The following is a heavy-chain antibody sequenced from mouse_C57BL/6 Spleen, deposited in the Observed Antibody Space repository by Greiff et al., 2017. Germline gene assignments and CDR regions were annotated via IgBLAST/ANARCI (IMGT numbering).Heavy chain of an antibody. Sequence: ESGPGLVKPSQSLSLTCSVTGYSITSGYYWNWIRQFPGNKLEWMGYIRYDGSNNYNPSLKNRISITRDTYKNQFFLRLNSVTTADTDACYCAREGGSPAWFADWGKGALVTV. CDR3: AREGGSPAWFAD. D-gene: IGHD6-1*01. CDR2: IRYDGSN. J-gene: IGHJ3*01. CDR1: GYSITSGYY. V-gene: IGHV3-6*01.